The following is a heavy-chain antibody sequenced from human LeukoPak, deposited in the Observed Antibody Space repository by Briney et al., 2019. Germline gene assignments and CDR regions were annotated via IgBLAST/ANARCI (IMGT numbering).Heavy chain of an antibody. CDR3: ARSTVPYYFDY. CDR1: GGSVSSGSYY. Sequence: PSETLSLTCTVSGGSVSSGSYYWSWIRQPPGKDLEWIGYIYYSGNTYYNPSLKSRVTISVDTSKNQFSLKLNSVTAADTAVYYCARSTVPYYFDYWGQGTLVTVSS. J-gene: IGHJ4*01. D-gene: IGHD4-17*01. V-gene: IGHV4-31*03. CDR2: IYYSGNT.